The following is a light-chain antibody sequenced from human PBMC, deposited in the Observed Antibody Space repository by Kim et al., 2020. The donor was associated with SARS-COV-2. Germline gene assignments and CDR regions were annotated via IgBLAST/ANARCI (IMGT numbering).Light chain of an antibody. CDR3: QQRSNWH. Sequence: LSLSPGERATLSCRASQSVSSYLAWYQQKPGQAPRLLIYDASNRATGIPARFSGSGSGTDFTLTISSLEPEDFAVYYCQQRSNWHFGQGTRLEIK. CDR2: DAS. CDR1: QSVSSY. V-gene: IGKV3-11*01. J-gene: IGKJ5*01.